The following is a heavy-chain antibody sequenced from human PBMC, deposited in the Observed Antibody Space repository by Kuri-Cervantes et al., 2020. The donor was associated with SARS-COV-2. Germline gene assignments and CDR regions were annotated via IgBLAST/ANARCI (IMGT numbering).Heavy chain of an antibody. Sequence: KVSCKGSGYSFTSYWIGWVRQMPGKGLEWMGIIYPGDSETRYSPSFQGQVTISVDKSISTAYLQWSSLKASDTAMYYCARLPEGEIYYYYMDVWGKGTTVTVSS. CDR3: ARLPEGEIYYYYMDV. CDR1: GYSFTSYW. D-gene: IGHD3-16*01. V-gene: IGHV5-51*01. J-gene: IGHJ6*03. CDR2: IYPGDSET.